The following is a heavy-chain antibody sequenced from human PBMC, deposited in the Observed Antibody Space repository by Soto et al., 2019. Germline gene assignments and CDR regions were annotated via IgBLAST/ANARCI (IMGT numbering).Heavy chain of an antibody. Sequence: QVQLVQAGAEVKKPGASVKVSCKASGYTFIGFYMHWVRQAPGQGLEWMAFINPNTGVTNYAQKFQGRVTMTRDTSFSTAYMEVSRLRSDDTAVYYCARGPRYGMDVWGQGTTVIVS. CDR1: GYTFIGFY. CDR2: INPNTGVT. J-gene: IGHJ6*02. V-gene: IGHV1-2*02. CDR3: ARGPRYGMDV.